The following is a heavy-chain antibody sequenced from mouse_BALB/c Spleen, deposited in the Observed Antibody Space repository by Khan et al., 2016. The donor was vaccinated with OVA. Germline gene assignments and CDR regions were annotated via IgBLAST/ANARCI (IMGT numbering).Heavy chain of an antibody. CDR1: GFSLTSYG. CDR3: ARQIYPGYFDV. Sequence: QVQLKQSGPGLVAPSQSLSITCTISGFSLTSYGIHWVRQPPGKGLEWLVVIWSDGSTTYNSALKSRLSISKDNYKSQIFLKMNSLQTDDTAMYYCARQIYPGYFDVWGAGTTVTVSS. V-gene: IGHV2-6-1*01. J-gene: IGHJ1*01. CDR2: IWSDGST. D-gene: IGHD2-1*01.